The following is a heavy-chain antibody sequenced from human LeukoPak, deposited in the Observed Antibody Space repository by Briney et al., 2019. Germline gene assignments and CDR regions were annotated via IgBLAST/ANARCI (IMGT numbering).Heavy chain of an antibody. Sequence: PSETLSLTCTVSGGSISSGGYYWSWIRLHPGKGLEWIGYIYYSGSTYYNPSLKSRVTISVDTSKNQFSLKLSSVTAADTAVYYCARDRVDSSGYYIYYYGMDVWGQGTTVTVSS. CDR1: GGSISSGGYY. D-gene: IGHD3-22*01. CDR3: ARDRVDSSGYYIYYYGMDV. J-gene: IGHJ6*02. V-gene: IGHV4-31*03. CDR2: IYYSGST.